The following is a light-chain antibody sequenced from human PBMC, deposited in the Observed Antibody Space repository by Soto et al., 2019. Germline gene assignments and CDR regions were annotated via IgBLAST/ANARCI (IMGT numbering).Light chain of an antibody. J-gene: IGKJ4*01. CDR1: PTIKNY. Sequence: DIQMTQSPFSLSASVGDRVTISCRPSPTIKNYLNWYQQSPGKAPKLLIFAASTLQSGVPSRFSGSGSGTDFTLTISSLQPEDFATYYCYQRYRTRLTFGGVTKVEI. CDR3: YQRYRTRLT. CDR2: AAS. V-gene: IGKV1-39*01.